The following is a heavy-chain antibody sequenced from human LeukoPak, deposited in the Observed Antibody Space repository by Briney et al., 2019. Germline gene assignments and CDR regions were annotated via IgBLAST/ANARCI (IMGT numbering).Heavy chain of an antibody. J-gene: IGHJ4*02. CDR3: ARVGSNGYPIDY. V-gene: IGHV3-11*01. CDR2: ISSSGSTI. CDR1: GFTFSDYY. Sequence: PGGSLRLSCAASGFTFSDYYMSWIRQAPGKGLEWVSYISSSGSTINYADSVKGRFTISRDSAKKSLFLQMNSLRAEDTAVYYCARVGSNGYPIDYWGQGTLVTVSS. D-gene: IGHD3-16*01.